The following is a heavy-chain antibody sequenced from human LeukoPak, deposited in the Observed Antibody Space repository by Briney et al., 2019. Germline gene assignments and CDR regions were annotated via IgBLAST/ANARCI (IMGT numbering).Heavy chain of an antibody. D-gene: IGHD3-22*01. CDR2: INHSGST. CDR3: ARGRDSSETRNDY. J-gene: IGHJ4*02. Sequence: SETLSLTCAVYGGSFSGYYWSWIRQPPGKGLEWIGEINHSGSTNYNPSLKRRVTISVDTSKNQLSLMLSSVTAADTAVYYCARGRDSSETRNDYWGQGTLVTVSS. V-gene: IGHV4-34*01. CDR1: GGSFSGYY.